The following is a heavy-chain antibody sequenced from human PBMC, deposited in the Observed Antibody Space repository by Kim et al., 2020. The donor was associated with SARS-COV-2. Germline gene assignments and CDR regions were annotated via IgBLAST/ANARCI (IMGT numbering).Heavy chain of an antibody. CDR3: ARGRFSGWYIDYYYYYGMDV. CDR2: INHSGST. CDR1: GGSFSGYY. Sequence: SETLSLTCAVYGGSFSGYYWSWIRQPPGKGLEWIGEINHSGSTNYNPSLKSRVTISVDTSKNQFSLKLSSVTAADTAVYYCARGRFSGWYIDYYYYYGMDVWGQGTTVTVSS. D-gene: IGHD6-19*01. V-gene: IGHV4-34*01. J-gene: IGHJ6*02.